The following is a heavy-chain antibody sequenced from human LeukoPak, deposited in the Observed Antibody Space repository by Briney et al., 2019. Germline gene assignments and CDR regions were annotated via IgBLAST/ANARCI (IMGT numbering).Heavy chain of an antibody. Sequence: PGGSLRLSCAASGFTFGFAFRTYAMSWVRQAPGKGLEWVSGISDSGGSLYYADSVKGRFSISRDNSKNTMELQMNSLRVEDTAVYYCVRLGVVVPDAIYNWGQGKLVIVSS. V-gene: IGHV3-23*01. D-gene: IGHD2-2*02. CDR2: ISDSGGSL. CDR3: VRLGVVVPDAIYN. CDR1: GFTFGFAFRTYA. J-gene: IGHJ4*02.